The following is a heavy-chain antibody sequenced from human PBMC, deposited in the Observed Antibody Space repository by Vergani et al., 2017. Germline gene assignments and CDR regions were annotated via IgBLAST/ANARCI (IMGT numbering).Heavy chain of an antibody. CDR2: ISGDGGST. V-gene: IGHV3-43*02. Sequence: EVQLVESGGGVVQPGGSLRLSCAASGFTFDDYAMHWVRQAPGKGLEWVSLISGDGGSTYYADSVKDRFTISRDNSKNSLYLQMNSLRTEDTALYYCAVYGDIDYWGQGTLVTVSS. CDR3: AVYGDIDY. J-gene: IGHJ4*02. D-gene: IGHD4-17*01. CDR1: GFTFDDYA.